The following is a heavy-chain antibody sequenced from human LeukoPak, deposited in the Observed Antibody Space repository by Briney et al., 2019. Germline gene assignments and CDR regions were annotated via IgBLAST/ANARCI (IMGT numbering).Heavy chain of an antibody. CDR1: GYTFTSYD. Sequence: GASVKVSCKASGYTFTSYDVNWVRQATGQGLEWMRWMNPNSGNTGYAQKFQGRVTISRNTSITTAYMELSGLTSEDTAVYYCASYSGYAQWGQGTLVTVSS. J-gene: IGHJ4*02. CDR3: ASYSGYAQ. V-gene: IGHV1-8*03. D-gene: IGHD5-12*01. CDR2: MNPNSGNT.